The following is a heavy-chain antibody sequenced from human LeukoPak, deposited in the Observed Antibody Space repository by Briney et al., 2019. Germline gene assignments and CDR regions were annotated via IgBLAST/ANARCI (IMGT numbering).Heavy chain of an antibody. D-gene: IGHD5-18*01. CDR1: GYTFPSYF. Sequence: ASVKVSCKASGYTFPSYFMHWVRQAPGQGLEWMGIINPTGGSTTYAQKFQGRVTMTRDTSTSTVYMELSSLRSDDTAVYYCARAPSGFTYGPGDHWGQGTLVTVSS. J-gene: IGHJ4*02. CDR3: ARAPSGFTYGPGDH. CDR2: INPTGGST. V-gene: IGHV1-46*01.